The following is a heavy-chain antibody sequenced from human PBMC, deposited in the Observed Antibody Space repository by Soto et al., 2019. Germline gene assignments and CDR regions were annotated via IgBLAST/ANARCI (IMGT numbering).Heavy chain of an antibody. Sequence: EVQLVESGGGLVQPGGSLRLSCAASGLTFSSYWMHWVRQAPGKGLVWVSRINSDGRSTRYADSVKGRFTISRDNAKDLLYLQMNSLRAEDTAVYYCALSHRVTTDYWGQGTLVTVSS. CDR1: GLTFSSYW. D-gene: IGHD2-21*02. V-gene: IGHV3-74*01. J-gene: IGHJ4*02. CDR2: INSDGRST. CDR3: ALSHRVTTDY.